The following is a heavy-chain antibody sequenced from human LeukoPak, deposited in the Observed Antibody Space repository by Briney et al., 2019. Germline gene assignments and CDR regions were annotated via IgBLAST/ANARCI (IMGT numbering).Heavy chain of an antibody. CDR2: FCGSGGST. V-gene: IGHV3-23*01. CDR3: SRRFHS. Sequence: GGSLSLSCAASGFTFRSYAMSWVRQAPGKGVGCLSGFCGSGGSTYYADSVKGRFTISRDNSKNTLYLQMNSLKAEDTAVFYCSRRFHSWGQGTMVTVSP. J-gene: IGHJ3*02. CDR1: GFTFRSYA.